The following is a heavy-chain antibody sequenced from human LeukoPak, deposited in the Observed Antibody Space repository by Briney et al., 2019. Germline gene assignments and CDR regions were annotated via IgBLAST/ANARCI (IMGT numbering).Heavy chain of an antibody. CDR1: GGSFSGYY. D-gene: IGHD5-18*01. CDR2: INHSGST. CDR3: AREWDTAMVTYPRDY. J-gene: IGHJ4*02. V-gene: IGHV4-34*01. Sequence: SETLSLTCAVYGGSFSGYYWCWIRQPPGKGLEWIGEINHSGSTNYNPSLKSRVTISVDTSKNQFSLKLSSVTAADTAVYYCAREWDTAMVTYPRDYWGQGTLVTVSS.